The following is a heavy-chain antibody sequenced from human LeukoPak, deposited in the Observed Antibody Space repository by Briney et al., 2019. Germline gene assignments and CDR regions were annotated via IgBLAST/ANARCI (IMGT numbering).Heavy chain of an antibody. Sequence: GGSLRLSCAASGFTFDDYAMHWVRQAPGKGLEWVSGISWNSGSIGYADSVKGRFTISRDNAKNSLYLQMNSLRAEDTAVYYCARDPTYYYGSGSNGNIDYWGQGTLVTVSS. V-gene: IGHV3-9*01. CDR1: GFTFDDYA. CDR2: ISWNSGSI. D-gene: IGHD3-10*01. J-gene: IGHJ4*02. CDR3: ARDPTYYYGSGSNGNIDY.